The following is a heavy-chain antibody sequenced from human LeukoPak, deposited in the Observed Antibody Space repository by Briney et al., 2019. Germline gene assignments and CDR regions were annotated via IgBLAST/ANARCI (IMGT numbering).Heavy chain of an antibody. Sequence: PGGSLRLSCAASGFTFSSYSMNWVRQAPGKGLEWVSSISSSSSYIYYADSVKGRFTISRDNAKNSLYLQMNSLRAEDTAVYYCASEPIAGHRANDYWGQGTLVTVSS. CDR1: GFTFSSYS. CDR3: ASEPIAGHRANDY. D-gene: IGHD2-21*01. J-gene: IGHJ4*02. V-gene: IGHV3-21*01. CDR2: ISSSSSYI.